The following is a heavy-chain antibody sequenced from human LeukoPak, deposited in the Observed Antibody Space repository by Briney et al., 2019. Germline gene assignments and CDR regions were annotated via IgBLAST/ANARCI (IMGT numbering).Heavy chain of an antibody. CDR1: GYNFTDYY. CDR3: ARGHVINYYDNNDYYYYPDDY. D-gene: IGHD3-22*01. Sequence: ASVKVSCKASGYNFTDYYMNWVRQAPGQGLEWMGWINPNSGGTNYAQKFQGRVTMARDTSISTAYMELRRLRFDDTAVYYCARGHVINYYDNNDYYYYPDDYWGQGTLVTVSS. V-gene: IGHV1-2*02. J-gene: IGHJ4*02. CDR2: INPNSGGT.